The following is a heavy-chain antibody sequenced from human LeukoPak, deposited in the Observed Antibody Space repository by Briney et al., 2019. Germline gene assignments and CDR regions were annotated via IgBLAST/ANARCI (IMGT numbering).Heavy chain of an antibody. J-gene: IGHJ4*02. CDR3: ARDAGSSWHN. CDR2: IYHSGST. D-gene: IGHD6-13*01. V-gene: IGHV4-4*02. Sequence: SGTLSLTCAVSGGSISSSNWWSWVRQPPGKGLEWIGEIYHSGSTNYNPSLKSRITISVDTSKNQFFLNLTSVTAADTAVYYCARDAGSSWHNWGQGTLVTVSS. CDR1: GGSISSSNW.